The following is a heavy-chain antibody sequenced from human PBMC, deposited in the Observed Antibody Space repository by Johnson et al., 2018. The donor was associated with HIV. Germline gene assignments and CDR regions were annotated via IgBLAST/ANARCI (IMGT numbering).Heavy chain of an antibody. CDR2: ILYDGSNQ. Sequence: QVQLVESGGGVVQPGRSLRLSCAASGFTFSSYGMHWVRQAPGKGLEWVAVILYDGSNQLYADCVKGRFTLSRDKSKKTLYLQMNSRRAEDTAVYYCAPIAAHHDAFDIWGQGTMVTVSS. J-gene: IGHJ3*02. D-gene: IGHD6-6*01. CDR3: APIAAHHDAFDI. V-gene: IGHV3-30*19. CDR1: GFTFSSYG.